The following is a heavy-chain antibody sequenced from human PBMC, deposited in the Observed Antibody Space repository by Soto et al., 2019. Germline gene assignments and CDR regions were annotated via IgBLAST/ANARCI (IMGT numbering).Heavy chain of an antibody. D-gene: IGHD1-26*01. J-gene: IGHJ4*02. CDR1: GSTFNNFA. V-gene: IGHV1-69*06. CDR2: IVVDSNTP. Sequence: QVVLLQSGAEVKEPGSSVRVSCQVSGSTFNNFAFSWVRQAPGHGPEWMGGIVVDSNTPEYSQRFQDRVTITADTSTDTLYMELGSLTFEDTAVYYCAREIMRWEVNYYFDFWGQGTLVTVSS. CDR3: AREIMRWEVNYYFDF.